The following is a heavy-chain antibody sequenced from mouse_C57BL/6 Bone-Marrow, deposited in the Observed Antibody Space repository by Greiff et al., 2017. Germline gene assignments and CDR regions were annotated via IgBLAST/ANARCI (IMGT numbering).Heavy chain of an antibody. CDR1: GFTFSSYT. J-gene: IGHJ2*01. CDR2: ISGGGGNT. CDR3: ARPVNGYYFDY. V-gene: IGHV5-9*01. Sequence: EVQLVESGGGLVKPGGSLKLSCAASGFTFSSYTMSWVRQTPEKRLEWVATISGGGGNTYYPDSVKGRFTISRDNAKNTLYLQMSSLRSEDTALYYCARPVNGYYFDYWGQGTTLTVSS.